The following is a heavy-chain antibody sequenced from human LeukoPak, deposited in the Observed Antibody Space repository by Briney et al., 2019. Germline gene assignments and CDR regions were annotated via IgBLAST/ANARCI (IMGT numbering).Heavy chain of an antibody. V-gene: IGHV1-69*13. CDR3: AGFFYDNSGDAFDI. CDR2: LIPIYGSA. Sequence: SVKVSCKASGGSFTFTSHAISWVRQAPGQGLEWMGGLIPIYGSANYAQKFQGRVTITSDESTRTVFMELSSLRPEDSAVYYCAGFFYDNSGDAFDIWGQGTMVTVSS. CDR1: GGSFTFTSHA. J-gene: IGHJ3*02. D-gene: IGHD3-22*01.